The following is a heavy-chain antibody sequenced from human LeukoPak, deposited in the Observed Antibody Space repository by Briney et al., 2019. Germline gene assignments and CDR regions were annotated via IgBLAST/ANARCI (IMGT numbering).Heavy chain of an antibody. V-gene: IGHV3-23*01. CDR2: ISGHGEST. CDR1: GFTFSSYA. Sequence: HSGVSLRLSCAASGFTFSSYAMNWVRQAPGKGLEWVSTISGHGESTYYADSVKGRFTISRDNSKNTLYLQMYSLRAEDTAVYYCAIGSAGYFDSSGYYYVFWGQGTLVTVSS. D-gene: IGHD3-22*01. J-gene: IGHJ4*02. CDR3: AIGSAGYFDSSGYYYVF.